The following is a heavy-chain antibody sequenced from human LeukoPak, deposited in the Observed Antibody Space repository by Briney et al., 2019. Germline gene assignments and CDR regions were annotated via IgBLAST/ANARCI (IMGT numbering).Heavy chain of an antibody. CDR3: ARDRAYCGGDCYSFEGHDAFDI. V-gene: IGHV1-18*01. Sequence: ASVKVSCKASGYTFTSYGISWVRPAPGQGLEWMGWISAYNGNTNYAQKLQGRVTMTTDTSTSTAYMELRSLRSDDTAVYYCARDRAYCGGDCYSFEGHDAFDIWGQGTMVTVSS. CDR1: GYTFTSYG. CDR2: ISAYNGNT. J-gene: IGHJ3*02. D-gene: IGHD2-21*02.